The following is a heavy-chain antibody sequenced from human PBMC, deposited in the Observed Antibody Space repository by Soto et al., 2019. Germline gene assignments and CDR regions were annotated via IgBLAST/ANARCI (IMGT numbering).Heavy chain of an antibody. CDR3: ARGERWLQFSANY. CDR1: GGSVSSADYF. Sequence: PSETLSLSCTVSGGSVSSADYFWSWIRQPPGKGLEYIGYIYYSGSTYYTPSLRGRLTISMDSSKNQLSLRLTSVTAADTAVYFCARGERWLQFSANYWGRGTLVTVSS. V-gene: IGHV4-30-4*01. CDR2: IYYSGST. D-gene: IGHD1-26*01. J-gene: IGHJ4*02.